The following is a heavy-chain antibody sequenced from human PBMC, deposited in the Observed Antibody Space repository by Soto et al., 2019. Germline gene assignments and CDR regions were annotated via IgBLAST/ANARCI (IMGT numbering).Heavy chain of an antibody. D-gene: IGHD3-10*01. J-gene: IGHJ4*02. Sequence: PGGPIRLPWPPPESSFNAHHMTGIRQAPGRGLEWVSKISSSGTTMYYADSVKGRFTVSRDNAQNSLYLQMNGLRAEDTAVYYCAGDPYYYGSAFWGQGTLVTSPQ. V-gene: IGHV3-11*01. CDR3: AGDPYYYGSAF. CDR2: ISSSGTTM. CDR1: ESSFNAHH.